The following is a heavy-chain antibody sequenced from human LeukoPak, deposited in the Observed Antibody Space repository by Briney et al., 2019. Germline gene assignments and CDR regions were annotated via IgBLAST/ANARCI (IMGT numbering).Heavy chain of an antibody. Sequence: GASVKVSCKASGGTFSSYAISWVRQAPGQGLEWMGRIIPIFGTANYAQKFQGRVTITTDESTITAYMELSSLRSEDTAVYYCARDSPPLLSRGSSGLGYFDLWGRGTLVTVSS. J-gene: IGHJ2*01. CDR3: ARDSPPLLSRGSSGLGYFDL. CDR1: GGTFSSYA. D-gene: IGHD6-6*01. CDR2: IIPIFGTA. V-gene: IGHV1-69*05.